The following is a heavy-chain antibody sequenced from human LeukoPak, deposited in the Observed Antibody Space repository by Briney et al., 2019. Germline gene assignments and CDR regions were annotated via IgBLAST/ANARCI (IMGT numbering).Heavy chain of an antibody. J-gene: IGHJ6*04. V-gene: IGHV1-69*13. CDR2: IVPIFGTA. Sequence: SVKVSCKASGATFSSYAISWVRQAPGQGLEWMGGIVPIFGTANYAQKFHGRVTITADESTSTAYMELSSLRSEDTAVYYCARGYCSSTSCSRANYGMDVWGKGTTFTVSS. CDR3: ARGYCSSTSCSRANYGMDV. D-gene: IGHD2-2*01. CDR1: GATFSSYA.